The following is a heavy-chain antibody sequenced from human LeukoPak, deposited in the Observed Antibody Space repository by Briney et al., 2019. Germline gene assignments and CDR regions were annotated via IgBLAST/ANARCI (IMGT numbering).Heavy chain of an antibody. Sequence: GGSLRLSCAASGFTFSSYWMHWVRQAPGKGLVWVSHMNTDGSRTSYADSVKGRFTISRDNAKNSLYLQMNSLRAEDTAVYYCARMSKAVAYFYWGQGTLVTVSS. CDR1: GFTFSSYW. D-gene: IGHD6-19*01. J-gene: IGHJ4*02. V-gene: IGHV3-74*01. CDR3: ARMSKAVAYFY. CDR2: MNTDGSRT.